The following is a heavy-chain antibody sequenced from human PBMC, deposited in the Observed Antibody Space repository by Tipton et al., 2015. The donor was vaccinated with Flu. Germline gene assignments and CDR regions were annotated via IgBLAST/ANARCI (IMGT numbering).Heavy chain of an antibody. CDR3: ARARWAAAGTEYYFDY. D-gene: IGHD6-13*01. J-gene: IGHJ4*02. CDR1: GGSISSTSYY. V-gene: IGHV4-39*07. Sequence: TLSLTCTVSGGSISSTSYYWGWIRQPPGKGLEWIGSIYYSGSTYYNPSLKSRVTISVDTPKNQFSLKLSSVTAADTAVYYCARARWAAAGTEYYFDYWAREPWSPSPQ. CDR2: IYYSGST.